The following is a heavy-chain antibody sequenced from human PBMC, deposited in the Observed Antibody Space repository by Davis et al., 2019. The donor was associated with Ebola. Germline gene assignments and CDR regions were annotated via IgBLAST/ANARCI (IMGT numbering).Heavy chain of an antibody. CDR1: GFTFSSYD. Sequence: GGSLRLSCAASGFTFSSYDMHWVRQATGKGLEWVSAIGTAGVTYYPGSVKGRFTISRENAKNSLYLQMNSLRAGDTAVYYCARGGYSYGYRYYYGMDVWGKGTTVTVSS. CDR2: IGTAGVT. CDR3: ARGGYSYGYRYYYGMDV. J-gene: IGHJ6*04. D-gene: IGHD5-18*01. V-gene: IGHV3-13*01.